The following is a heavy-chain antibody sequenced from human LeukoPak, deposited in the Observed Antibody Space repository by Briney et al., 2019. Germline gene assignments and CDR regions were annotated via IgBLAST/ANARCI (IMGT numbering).Heavy chain of an antibody. CDR2: INPNSGGT. CDR3: AKGAHYHDSSEGFDY. Sequence: DSVKVSCKAPGYTFTEYYLHWLRQAPGQGLEWMGWINPNSGGTNYAQKFQGRVTMTRDTSISTAYMELSRLRSDDTAVYYCAKGAHYHDSSEGFDYWGQGTLVSASS. V-gene: IGHV1-2*02. J-gene: IGHJ4*02. D-gene: IGHD3-22*01. CDR1: GYTFTEYY.